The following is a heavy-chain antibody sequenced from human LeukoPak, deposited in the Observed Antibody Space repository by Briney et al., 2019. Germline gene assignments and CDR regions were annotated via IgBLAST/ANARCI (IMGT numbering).Heavy chain of an antibody. V-gene: IGHV4-39*01. CDR2: IYYSGST. J-gene: IGHJ4*02. CDR3: ASLRFLEWFFGTTSEYYFDY. CDR1: CGSISSSRYY. Sequence: SETLSLTCTVSCGSISSSRYYWRWIRQPPGKGPEWIGSIYYSGSTYYNPSLKSRVTISVDTSKNQFSLNLSSVTAADTAVYHCASLRFLEWFFGTTSEYYFDYWGQGTLVTVSS. D-gene: IGHD3-3*01.